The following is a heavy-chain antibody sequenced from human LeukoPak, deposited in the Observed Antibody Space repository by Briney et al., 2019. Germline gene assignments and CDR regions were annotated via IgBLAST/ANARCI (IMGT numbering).Heavy chain of an antibody. CDR3: ARDMGATTVEYFQH. V-gene: IGHV1-69*13. Sequence: SVTVSCKASGGTFSSYAISWVRQAPGQGLEWMGGIIPIFGTANYAQKFQGRVTITADESTSTAYMELSSLRSEDTAVYYCARDMGATTVEYFQHWGQGTLVTVSS. D-gene: IGHD1-26*01. J-gene: IGHJ1*01. CDR1: GGTFSSYA. CDR2: IIPIFGTA.